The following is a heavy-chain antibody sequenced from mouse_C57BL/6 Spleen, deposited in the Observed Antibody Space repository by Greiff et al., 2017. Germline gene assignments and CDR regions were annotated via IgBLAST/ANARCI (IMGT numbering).Heavy chain of an antibody. Sequence: QVQLQQPGAELVKPGASVKLSCKASGYTFTSYWMHWVKQRPGQGLEWIGMIHPNSGSTNYNEKFKSKATLTVDKSSSTAYMQLSSLTSEDSAVYYCARSTYDDYAMDYWGQGTSVTVSS. V-gene: IGHV1-64*01. J-gene: IGHJ4*01. D-gene: IGHD2-3*01. CDR3: ARSTYDDYAMDY. CDR2: IHPNSGST. CDR1: GYTFTSYW.